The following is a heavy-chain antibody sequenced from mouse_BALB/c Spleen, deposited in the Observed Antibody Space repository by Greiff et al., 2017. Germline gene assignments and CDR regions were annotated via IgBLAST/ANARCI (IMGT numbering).Heavy chain of an antibody. D-gene: IGHD2-10*02. J-gene: IGHJ2*01. Sequence: EVQLQQSGPGLVKPSQSLSLTCTVTGYSITSDYAWNWIRQFPGNKLEWMGYISYSGSTSYNPSLKSRISITRDTSKNQFFLQLNSVTTEDTATYYCAYGNSRKNYFDDWGQGTTLTVSS. CDR3: AYGNSRKNYFDD. V-gene: IGHV3-2*02. CDR2: ISYSGST. CDR1: GYSITSDYA.